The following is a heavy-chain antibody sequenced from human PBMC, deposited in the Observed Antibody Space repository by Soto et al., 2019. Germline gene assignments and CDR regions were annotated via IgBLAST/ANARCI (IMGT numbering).Heavy chain of an antibody. Sequence: GGSLRLSCAASGFTFSSYAMSWVRQAPGKGLEWVSAISGSGGSTYYADSVKGRFTISRDNSKNTLYLQMNSLRAEDTAVYYCAKVPGRWFGELLYYYYYMDVWGKGTTVTVSS. CDR2: ISGSGGST. CDR1: GFTFSSYA. J-gene: IGHJ6*03. D-gene: IGHD3-10*01. CDR3: AKVPGRWFGELLYYYYYMDV. V-gene: IGHV3-23*01.